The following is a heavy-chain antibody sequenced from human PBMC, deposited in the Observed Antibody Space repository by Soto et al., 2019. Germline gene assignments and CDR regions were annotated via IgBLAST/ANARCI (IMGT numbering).Heavy chain of an antibody. D-gene: IGHD3-3*01. Sequence: SETLSLTCAVYGGSFSGYYWSWIRQPPGKGLEWIGEINHSGSTNYNPSLKSRVTISVDTSKNQFSLKLSSVTAADTAVYYCARGGYDFWSGYPLYGMDVWGQGTTVTVSS. J-gene: IGHJ6*02. V-gene: IGHV4-34*01. CDR3: ARGGYDFWSGYPLYGMDV. CDR1: GGSFSGYY. CDR2: INHSGST.